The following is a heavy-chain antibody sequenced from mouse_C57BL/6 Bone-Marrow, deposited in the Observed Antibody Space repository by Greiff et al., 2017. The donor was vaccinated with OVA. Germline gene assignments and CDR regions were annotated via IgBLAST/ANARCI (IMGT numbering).Heavy chain of an antibody. J-gene: IGHJ2*01. D-gene: IGHD1-1*01. CDR3: ARRTSFTTVYYFDY. CDR1: GFTFSSYG. CDR2: ISSGGSYT. Sequence: EVHLVESGGDLVKPGGSLKLSCAASGFTFSSYGMSWVRQTPDKRLEWVATISSGGSYTYYPDSVKGRFTISRDNAKNTLYLQMSSLKSEDTAMDYCARRTSFTTVYYFDYWGQGTTLTVSS. V-gene: IGHV5-6*01.